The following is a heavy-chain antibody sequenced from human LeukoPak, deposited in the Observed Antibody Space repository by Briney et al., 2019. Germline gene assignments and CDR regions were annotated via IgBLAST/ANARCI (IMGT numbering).Heavy chain of an antibody. V-gene: IGHV3-30*04. D-gene: IGHD4-17*01. Sequence: GGSLRLSCAASGFTLSTYAMHWVRQAPGKGLDWVAVISHDGSSKYNADSVKGRFTISRDNSKNTLYLQMNSLRAEDTAMYYCAKDDGDYAQGYYFDYWGQGTLVTVSS. CDR1: GFTLSTYA. CDR3: AKDDGDYAQGYYFDY. J-gene: IGHJ4*02. CDR2: ISHDGSSK.